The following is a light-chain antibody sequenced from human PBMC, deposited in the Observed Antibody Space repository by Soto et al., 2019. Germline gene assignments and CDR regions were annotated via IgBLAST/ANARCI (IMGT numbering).Light chain of an antibody. CDR1: SGSVSTTYY. CDR3: MLYMGSDIVV. Sequence: QAVVTQEPSFSVSPGGTVTLTCGLTSGSVSTTYYPSWYQQTPGQAPRTLIYNTDTRSSGVPDRFSGSILENKAALTITGAQAEDESDYYCMLYMGSDIVVLGGGPKLTVL. J-gene: IGLJ2*01. CDR2: NTD. V-gene: IGLV8-61*01.